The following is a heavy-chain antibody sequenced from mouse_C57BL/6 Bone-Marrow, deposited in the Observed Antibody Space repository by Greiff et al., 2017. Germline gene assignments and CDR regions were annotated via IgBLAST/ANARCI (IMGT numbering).Heavy chain of an antibody. Sequence: QVQLQQPGAELVKPGASVKMSCKASGYTFTSYWITWVKQRPGQGLEWIGDIYPGSGSTNYNEKFKSKATLTVDTSSSTAYMQLSSLTSEDSAVYYCARRCSSGPAWFAYWGQGTLVTVSA. J-gene: IGHJ3*01. CDR1: GYTFTSYW. CDR2: IYPGSGST. D-gene: IGHD3-2*02. CDR3: ARRCSSGPAWFAY. V-gene: IGHV1-55*01.